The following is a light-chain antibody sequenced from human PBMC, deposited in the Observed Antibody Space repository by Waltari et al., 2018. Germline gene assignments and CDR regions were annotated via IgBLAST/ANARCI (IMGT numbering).Light chain of an antibody. CDR3: CSYAGSTTHGI. J-gene: IGLJ2*01. V-gene: IGLV2-23*02. CDR2: EVT. CDR1: SSDVGSYNL. Sequence: QSALTQPASVSGSPGQSITISCTGTSSDVGSYNLVSWYQQHPGKAPKLMIYEVTKRPSGVSNRFSGSKSGNTASLTISGLQAEDEADYCCCSYAGSTTHGIFGGGTKLTVL.